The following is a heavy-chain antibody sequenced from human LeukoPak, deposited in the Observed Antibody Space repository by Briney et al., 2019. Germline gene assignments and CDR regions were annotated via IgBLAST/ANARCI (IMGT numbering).Heavy chain of an antibody. CDR1: AFPFSSYG. V-gene: IGHV3-30*19. J-gene: IGHJ6*02. D-gene: IGHD5-24*01. CDR2: ISYDASSK. Sequence: GGSLRLSCAASAFPFSSYGMHWVRQAPGKGLEWVAVISYDASSKYYTDSVKGRFTISRDNSKNTLYLQMNTLRADDTAVYFCARDLMATIYYYYGMDVWGRGTTVTVSS. CDR3: ARDLMATIYYYYGMDV.